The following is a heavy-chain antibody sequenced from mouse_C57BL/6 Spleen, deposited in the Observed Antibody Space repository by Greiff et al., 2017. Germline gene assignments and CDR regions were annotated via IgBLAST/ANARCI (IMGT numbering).Heavy chain of an antibody. J-gene: IGHJ3*01. CDR2: IDPSDSYT. V-gene: IGHV1-69*01. Sequence: QVQLQQSGAELVMPGASVKLSCKASGYTFTSYWMHWVKQRPGQGLEWIGEIDPSDSYTNYNQKFKGKSTLTVDKSSSTAYMQLSSLTSEDSAVYYCARSDLYDSFAYWGQGTLVTVSA. CDR3: ARSDLYDSFAY. CDR1: GYTFTSYW. D-gene: IGHD2-3*01.